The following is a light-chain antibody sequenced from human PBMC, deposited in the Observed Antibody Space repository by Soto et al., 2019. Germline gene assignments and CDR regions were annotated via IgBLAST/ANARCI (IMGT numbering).Light chain of an antibody. CDR2: DVS. V-gene: IGLV2-14*01. CDR1: SSDVGGYNY. J-gene: IGLJ2*01. CDR3: SSYTSRSPL. Sequence: QSALTQPASVSGSPGQSITISCTGTSSDVGGYNYVSWYQQHPGKAPKLMIYDVSNRPSGVSNRFSGSKSGNTASLTISGLQAEDEADYYCSSYTSRSPLFGGGTQL.